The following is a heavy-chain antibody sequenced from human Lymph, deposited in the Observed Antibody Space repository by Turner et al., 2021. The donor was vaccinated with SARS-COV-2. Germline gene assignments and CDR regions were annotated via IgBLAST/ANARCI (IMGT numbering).Heavy chain of an antibody. D-gene: IGHD7-27*01. V-gene: IGHV4-34*01. Sequence: QVQLQQWGAGLLKPSETLSLTCAVYGGSFSGYYWSWIRQPPGKGLEWIGEINHTGSTNYNPSLKSRVTISVDTSKNQFSLKLSSVTAADTAVYYCARVWVRWWYFDLRGRGTLVTVSS. J-gene: IGHJ2*01. CDR3: ARVWVRWWYFDL. CDR1: GGSFSGYY. CDR2: INHTGST.